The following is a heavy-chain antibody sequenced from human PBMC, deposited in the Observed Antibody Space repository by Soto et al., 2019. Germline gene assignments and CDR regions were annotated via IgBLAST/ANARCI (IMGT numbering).Heavy chain of an antibody. CDR2: ISTQNGNT. CDR3: AGGRYGDY. Sequence: QVHLVQSGAEVKKPGASVKVSCKASGYTFTSYGITWVRQAPGQGLERRGWISTQNGNTDYAQKLQGRIIVTRNTSTRTAYMAPRSLMSDYSGVYYCAGGRYGDYWGQGALVPVSS. J-gene: IGHJ4*02. V-gene: IGHV1-18*01. CDR1: GYTFTSYG. D-gene: IGHD1-1*01.